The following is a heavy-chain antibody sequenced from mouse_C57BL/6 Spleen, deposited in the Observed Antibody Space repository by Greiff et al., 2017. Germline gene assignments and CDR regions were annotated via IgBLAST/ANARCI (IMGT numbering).Heavy chain of an antibody. CDR1: GYTFTSYW. J-gene: IGHJ4*01. Sequence: QVQLQQSGAELVKPGASVKLSCKASGYTFTSYWMHWVKQRPGRGLEWIGRIDPNSGGTKYNEKFKSKATLTVDKPSSTAYMQLSSLTSEASAVYYEARRKGISSNYERDYAMDYWGQGTSVTVSS. D-gene: IGHD2-5*01. CDR2: IDPNSGGT. V-gene: IGHV1-72*01. CDR3: ARRKGISSNYERDYAMDY.